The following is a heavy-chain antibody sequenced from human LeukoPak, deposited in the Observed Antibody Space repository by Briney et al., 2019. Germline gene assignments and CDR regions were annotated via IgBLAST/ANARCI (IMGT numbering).Heavy chain of an antibody. CDR2: IIPIFGTA. D-gene: IGHD6-13*01. J-gene: IGHJ3*02. CDR1: GGTFSSYA. CDR3: ASPSSSWYGDAFDI. Sequence: ASVKVSCKASGGTFSSYAISWVRQAPGQGLEWMGGIIPIFGTANYAQKFQGRVTITADESTSTAYMELSSLRSEDTAVYYCASPSSSWYGDAFDIWGQGTMVTVSS. V-gene: IGHV1-69*13.